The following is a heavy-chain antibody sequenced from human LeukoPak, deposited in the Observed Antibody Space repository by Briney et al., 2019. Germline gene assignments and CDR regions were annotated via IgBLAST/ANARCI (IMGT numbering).Heavy chain of an antibody. D-gene: IGHD4-23*01. Sequence: ASVKVSCKVSGYTLTELSMHWVRQAPGKGLEWMGGFDPEDGETIYAQKFQGRVTITADQSTSTAYVELTSLRSEDTAVYYCARSLIDYGGSYDAFDIWGQGTMVTISS. CDR2: FDPEDGET. CDR1: GYTLTELS. CDR3: ARSLIDYGGSYDAFDI. J-gene: IGHJ3*02. V-gene: IGHV1-24*01.